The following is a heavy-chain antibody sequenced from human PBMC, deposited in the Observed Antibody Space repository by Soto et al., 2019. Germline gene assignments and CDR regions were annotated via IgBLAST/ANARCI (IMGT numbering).Heavy chain of an antibody. CDR1: GFTLSIYS. J-gene: IGHJ4*02. CDR3: AREVRDTAVADFDY. D-gene: IGHD5-18*01. CDR2: ISSSISTM. V-gene: IGHV3-48*02. Sequence: EVQLVESGGGLVQPGGSLRLSGAASGFTLSIYSMNGVRQAQGKGLEWLSYISSSISTMHYADSVKGRFTISRDNAKNSLYLQINSLRDEDTAVYYCAREVRDTAVADFDYWGQGTLVTVSS.